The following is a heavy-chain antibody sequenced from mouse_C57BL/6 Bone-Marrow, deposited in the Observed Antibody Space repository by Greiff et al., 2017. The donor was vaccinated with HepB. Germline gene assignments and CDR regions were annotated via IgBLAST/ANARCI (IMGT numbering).Heavy chain of an antibody. CDR2: INPGSGGT. CDR3: ARDEAYGYGDY. Sequence: VQLQQSGAELVRPGTSVKVSCKASGYAFTNYLIEWVKQRPGQGLEWIGVINPGSGGTNYNEKFKGKATLTADKSSSTAYMQLSSLTSEDSAVYCCARDEAYGYGDYWGQGTSVTVSS. D-gene: IGHD6-5*01. V-gene: IGHV1-54*01. CDR1: GYAFTNYL. J-gene: IGHJ4*01.